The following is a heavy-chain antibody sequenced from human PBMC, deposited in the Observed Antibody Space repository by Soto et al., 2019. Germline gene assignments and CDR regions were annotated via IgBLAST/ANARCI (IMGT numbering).Heavy chain of an antibody. V-gene: IGHV4-34*01. J-gene: IGHJ6*01. CDR1: GGSFSGYY. CDR3: GRDLSCGWQKDYSNYWGPRVSHNGKKV. D-gene: IGHD4-4*01. Sequence: SETLSLTCAAYGGSFSGYYWSCIRQPPGKGLEWNGEINHSGSTNYNPSLKRRGTISVDTSKNQFSPKLSSVTAADPAVYYCGRDLSCGWQKDYSNYWGPRVSHNGKKVWGHGTRVIVSS. CDR2: INHSGST.